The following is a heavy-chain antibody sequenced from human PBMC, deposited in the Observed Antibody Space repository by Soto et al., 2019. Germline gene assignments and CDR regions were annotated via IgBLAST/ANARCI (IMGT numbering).Heavy chain of an antibody. CDR2: IYHSGST. Sequence: QVQLQESGPGLVKPSGTLSLTCAVSGGSISSSNWWSWVRQPPGKGLEWIGEIYHSGSTNYNPSLTSRVTISVDKSKNQFSLKLSSVTAADTAVYYCARDPSGYPWRGYYFDYWGQGTLVTVSS. CDR3: ARDPSGYPWRGYYFDY. CDR1: GGSISSSNW. J-gene: IGHJ4*02. D-gene: IGHD3-22*01. V-gene: IGHV4-4*02.